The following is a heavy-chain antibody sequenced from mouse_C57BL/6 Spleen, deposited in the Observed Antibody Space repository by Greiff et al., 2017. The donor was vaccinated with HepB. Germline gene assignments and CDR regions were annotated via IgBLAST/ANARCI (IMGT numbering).Heavy chain of an antibody. D-gene: IGHD1-1*01. V-gene: IGHV1-81*01. Sequence: VQLQQSGAELARPGASVKLSFTSYGISWVKQRTGQGLEWIGEIYPRSGNTYYNEKFKGKATLTADKSSSTAYMELSSLTSEDSAVYFCARSPITTVVADYAMDYWGQGTSVTVSS. CDR3: ARSPITTVVADYAMDY. CDR1: TSYG. CDR2: IYPRSGNT. J-gene: IGHJ4*01.